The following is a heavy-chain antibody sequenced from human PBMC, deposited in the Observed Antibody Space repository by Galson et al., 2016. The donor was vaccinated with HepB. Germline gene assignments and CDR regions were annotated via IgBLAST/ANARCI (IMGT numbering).Heavy chain of an antibody. J-gene: IGHJ6*02. CDR3: ARRRDILTGYQYYYTMDV. D-gene: IGHD3-9*01. CDR2: ISPDGSDT. Sequence: QSGAEVKKPGESLKISCKGSGYIFTNFWIGWVRQMPGKGLEWVALISPDGSDTRYGPSFQGHVTISTDKSINTAFLHWSSLKASDTAMYYCARRRDILTGYQYYYTMDVWGQGTTVTVSS. V-gene: IGHV5-51*01. CDR1: GYIFTNFW.